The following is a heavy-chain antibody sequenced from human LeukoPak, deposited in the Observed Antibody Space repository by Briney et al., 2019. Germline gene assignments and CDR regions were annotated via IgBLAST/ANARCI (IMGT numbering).Heavy chain of an antibody. Sequence: GGSLRLSRAASVFTLSSYAMHWVRQAPGKGLEWVAVISYDGSNKYYADSVKGRFTISRDNSKNTLYLQMDSLRADDTAVYYCARKGSYVDVWGKGTTVTVSS. J-gene: IGHJ6*03. D-gene: IGHD1-26*01. CDR3: ARKGSYVDV. V-gene: IGHV3-30-3*01. CDR1: VFTLSSYA. CDR2: ISYDGSNK.